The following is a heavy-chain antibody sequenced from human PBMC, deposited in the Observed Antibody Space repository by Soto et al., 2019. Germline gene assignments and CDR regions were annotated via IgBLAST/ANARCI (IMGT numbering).Heavy chain of an antibody. CDR2: ISWNSGSI. D-gene: IGHD3-22*01. CDR3: AKARRDFTMIVVVKKGAFDI. J-gene: IGHJ3*02. V-gene: IGHV3-9*01. CDR1: GFTFDDYA. Sequence: EVQLVESGGGLVQPGRSLRLSCAASGFTFDDYAMHWVRQAPGKGLEWVSGISWNSGSIGYADSVKGRFTISRDNAXXSXYXIMNSLRAEDTALYYCAKARRDFTMIVVVKKGAFDIWGQGTMVTVSS.